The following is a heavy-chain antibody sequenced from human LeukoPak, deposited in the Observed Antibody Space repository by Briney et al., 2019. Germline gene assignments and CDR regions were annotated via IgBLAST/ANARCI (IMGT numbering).Heavy chain of an antibody. D-gene: IGHD2-2*01. CDR3: ARGSGYCSSTSCSIFDY. V-gene: IGHV3-30*04. CDR1: GFTFSSYA. J-gene: IGHJ4*02. Sequence: GGSLRLSCAASGFTFSSYAIHWVRQAPGTGLEWVTIISYDGNNKYYAESVKGRFTISRDNSKNTLYLQMNSLRAEDTAVYYCARGSGYCSSTSCSIFDYWGQGTLVTVSS. CDR2: ISYDGNNK.